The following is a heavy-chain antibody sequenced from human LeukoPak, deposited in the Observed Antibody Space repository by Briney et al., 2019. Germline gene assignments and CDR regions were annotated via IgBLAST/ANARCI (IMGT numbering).Heavy chain of an antibody. CDR2: IYYSGST. CDR1: GGSISSGDYY. CDR3: ARGLEGGADAFDI. Sequence: SETLSLTCTVSGGSISSGDYYWSWIRQPPGKGLEWIGYIYYSGSTYYNPSLKSRVTISVDTSKNQFSLKLSSVTAADTAVYYCARGLEGGADAFDIWGQGTMVTVSS. V-gene: IGHV4-30-4*08. J-gene: IGHJ3*02. D-gene: IGHD3-16*01.